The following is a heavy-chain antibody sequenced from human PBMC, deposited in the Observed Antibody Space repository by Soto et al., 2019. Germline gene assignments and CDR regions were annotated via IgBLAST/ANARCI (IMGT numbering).Heavy chain of an antibody. CDR1: GFTFSNYA. CDR2: ISGSGGNI. Sequence: EVQLLESGGGLVQPGESLRLSCAASGFTFSNYALSWVRQAPGKGLEWVSGISGSGGNIYYADSVKGRFTISRDNSKNTLYRQMNSLRAEDTAVYYCAKRNYDDSRGYFYPYYFDYWGHGTLVTVSS. D-gene: IGHD3-22*01. V-gene: IGHV3-23*01. CDR3: AKRNYDDSRGYFYPYYFDY. J-gene: IGHJ4*01.